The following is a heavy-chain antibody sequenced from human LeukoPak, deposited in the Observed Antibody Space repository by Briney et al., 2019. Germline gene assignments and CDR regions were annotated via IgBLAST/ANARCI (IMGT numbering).Heavy chain of an antibody. CDR2: ISSYNGQT. V-gene: IGHV1-18*04. CDR1: GFFLNSYG. D-gene: IGHD2-2*01. CDR3: ARTEDIVVVPAAPNFDY. J-gene: IGHJ4*02. Sequence: GASVKVSCKASGFFLNSYGISWVRQAPGQGLEWVGWISSYNGQTKYAEKFQGRVTLTADASTSTVDMEVRSLRSDDTAVYYCARTEDIVVVPAAPNFDYWGQGTLVTVSS.